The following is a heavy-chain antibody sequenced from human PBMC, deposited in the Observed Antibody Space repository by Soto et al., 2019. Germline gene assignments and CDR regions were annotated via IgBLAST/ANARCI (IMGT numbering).Heavy chain of an antibody. V-gene: IGHV3-21*01. CDR1: GXSLSDYT. Sequence: GSLRLCCAASGXSLSDYTMNWVRQAPGKGLEWVSSISKGSDYIFYADKVKGRFTISRDNARHSLHLQMTSLGVEDTAVYYCAKDSGCVNNACAYDPWGQGTLAPVSS. J-gene: IGHJ5*02. CDR2: ISKGSDYI. D-gene: IGHD1-20*01. CDR3: AKDSGCVNNACAYDP.